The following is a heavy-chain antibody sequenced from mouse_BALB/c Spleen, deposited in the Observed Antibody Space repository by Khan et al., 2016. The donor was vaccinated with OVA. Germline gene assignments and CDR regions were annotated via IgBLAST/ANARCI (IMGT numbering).Heavy chain of an antibody. Sequence: VQLQESGPGLVRPSQSLSITCTVSGFSLTTYGVHWVRQSPGKGLEWLGVIWSGGSTDYSAAFISRLSISKDNSKSQVFFKMNSLQPNDTAIYYCARNYDYDEGLAYGGQGTLVTVSA. V-gene: IGHV2-2*02. CDR2: IWSGGST. J-gene: IGHJ3*01. CDR3: ARNYDYDEGLAY. D-gene: IGHD2-4*01. CDR1: GFSLTTYG.